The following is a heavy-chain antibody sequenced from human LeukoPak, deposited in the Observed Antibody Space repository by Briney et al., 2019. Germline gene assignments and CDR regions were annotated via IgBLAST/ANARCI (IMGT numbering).Heavy chain of an antibody. D-gene: IGHD1-14*01. Sequence: PGGSLRLSCVASGFTFRNHAFEWVRQAPGKGLEWVAVIAYDGSKQYYGDPLKGRFTISRDNAKNSLYLQMNSLRAEDTAVYYCARGFNRGNWFDPWGQGTLVTVSS. CDR2: IAYDGSKQ. V-gene: IGHV3-30*04. CDR3: ARGFNRGNWFDP. J-gene: IGHJ5*02. CDR1: GFTFRNHA.